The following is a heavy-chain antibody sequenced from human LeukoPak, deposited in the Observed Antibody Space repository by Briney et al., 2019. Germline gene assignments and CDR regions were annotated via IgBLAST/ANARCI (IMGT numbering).Heavy chain of an antibody. J-gene: IGHJ4*02. D-gene: IGHD5-18*01. V-gene: IGHV4-61*02. CDR1: GGSISSGSYY. Sequence: PSQTLSLTCTVSGGSISSGSYYWSWIRQPAGKGLEWIGRIYTSGSTNYNPSLKSRVTISVDTSKNQFSLKLSSVTAADTAVYYCASLYSSLDYWGQGTLVTVSS. CDR2: IYTSGST. CDR3: ASLYSSLDY.